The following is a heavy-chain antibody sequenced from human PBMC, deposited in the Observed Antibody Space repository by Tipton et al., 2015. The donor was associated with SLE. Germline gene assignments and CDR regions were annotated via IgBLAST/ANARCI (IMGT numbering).Heavy chain of an antibody. CDR1: GGSITSSY. D-gene: IGHD4-17*01. CDR3: ARDGLYLDYGDYYYGMDV. J-gene: IGHJ6*02. V-gene: IGHV4-59*12. CDR2: IYYSGST. Sequence: TLSLTCAVSGGSITSSYWSWIRQPPGKGLEWIGYIYYSGSTNYNPSLKSRVTISVDTSKNQFSLKLSSVTAADTAVYYCARDGLYLDYGDYYYGMDVWGQGTTVTVSS.